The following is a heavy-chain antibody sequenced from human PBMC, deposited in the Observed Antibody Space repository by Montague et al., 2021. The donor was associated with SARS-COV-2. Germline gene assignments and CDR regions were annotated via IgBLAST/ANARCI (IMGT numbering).Heavy chain of an antibody. J-gene: IGHJ4*02. V-gene: IGHV6-1*01. CDR3: ARDPRYSLSWSFDY. CDR1: GDSVARHTAA. Sequence: CAISGDSVARHTAAWNWITQYPPSALERLGRPYYRNKWYYDYAVSVKSRMTISPDTSKNQFSLQLSSVTPEDRAVYYCARDPRYSLSWSFDYWGQGTLVTVSS. D-gene: IGHD6-13*01. CDR2: PYYRNKWYY.